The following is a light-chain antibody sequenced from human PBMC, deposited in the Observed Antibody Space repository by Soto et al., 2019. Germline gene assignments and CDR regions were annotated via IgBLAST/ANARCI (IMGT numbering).Light chain of an antibody. Sequence: QSALTQPASVSGSPGQSITISCTGTSSDVGGYNYVSWYQQHPVKAPKLMIYDVSNRPSGVSNRFSGSKSGNTASLTISGLQAEAEAEYYCRSYTTSSTHVIFGGGTKVTVL. CDR1: SSDVGGYNY. J-gene: IGLJ2*01. CDR3: RSYTTSSTHVI. CDR2: DVS. V-gene: IGLV2-14*01.